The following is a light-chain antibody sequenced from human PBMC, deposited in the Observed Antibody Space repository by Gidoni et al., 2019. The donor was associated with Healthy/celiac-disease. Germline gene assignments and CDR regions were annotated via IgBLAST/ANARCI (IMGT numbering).Light chain of an antibody. J-gene: IGLJ3*02. Sequence: QSVLTQPPSVSAAPRQKVTISCSGSSSNLVNNYVSWYQHLPGTDPKLLIYDNDKRPSGIPDRFSGSKSGTSATRGITGLQTGDEADYYCGTWGSSVSGGGVFGGGTKVTVL. CDR1: SSNLVNNY. V-gene: IGLV1-51*01. CDR2: DND. CDR3: GTWGSSVSGGGV.